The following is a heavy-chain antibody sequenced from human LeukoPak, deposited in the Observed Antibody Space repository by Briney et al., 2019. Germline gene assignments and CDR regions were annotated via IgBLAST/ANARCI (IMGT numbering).Heavy chain of an antibody. Sequence: GGSLRLSCAASGFTFSSYSMNWVRQAPWKGLEWVSSITSTSSYIYYADSVKGRFTISRDNAKNSVFLQMNSLRAEDTAVYYCASAGIAAAGINYFDYWGQGTLVTVSS. V-gene: IGHV3-21*06. D-gene: IGHD6-13*01. CDR2: ITSTSSYI. CDR1: GFTFSSYS. J-gene: IGHJ4*02. CDR3: ASAGIAAAGINYFDY.